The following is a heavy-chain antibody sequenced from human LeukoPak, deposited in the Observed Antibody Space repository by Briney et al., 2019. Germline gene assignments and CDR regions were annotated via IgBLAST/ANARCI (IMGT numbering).Heavy chain of an antibody. Sequence: NPSETLSLTCTVSGGSISGTSHYWGWVRQPPGKGLEWIGNIYYSGSTYYNPSLKSRVTLSVDTSKNQFSLKLSSVTAADTAVYYCARHEGYSYDYWGQGTLVTVSS. J-gene: IGHJ4*02. CDR3: ARHEGYSYDY. V-gene: IGHV4-39*01. CDR1: GGSISGTSHY. CDR2: IYYSGST.